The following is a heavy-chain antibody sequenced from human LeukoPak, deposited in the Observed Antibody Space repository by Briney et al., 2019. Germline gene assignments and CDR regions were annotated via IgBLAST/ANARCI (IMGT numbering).Heavy chain of an antibody. Sequence: GGSLRLSCAASGFTFSSYSMNWARQVPGKGLEWVSYISRSSTTTYYAASVKGRFTISRDNAKNSLYLQMNSLRDEDTAVYYCARVGHTMVRGVTYNWFDLWGQGTLVSVSS. CDR2: ISRSSTTT. J-gene: IGHJ5*02. D-gene: IGHD3-10*01. CDR3: ARVGHTMVRGVTYNWFDL. CDR1: GFTFSSYS. V-gene: IGHV3-48*02.